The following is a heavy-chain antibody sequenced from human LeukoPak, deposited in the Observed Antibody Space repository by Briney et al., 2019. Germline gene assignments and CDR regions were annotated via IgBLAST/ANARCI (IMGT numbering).Heavy chain of an antibody. V-gene: IGHV3-30-3*01. D-gene: IGHD2-2*01. CDR3: ARDIVVVPAAMYGMDV. Sequence: SYDGSNKYYADSVKGRFTISRDNSKNTLYLQMNSLRAEDTAVYYCARDIVVVPAAMYGMDVWGQGTTVTVSS. J-gene: IGHJ6*02. CDR2: SYDGSNK.